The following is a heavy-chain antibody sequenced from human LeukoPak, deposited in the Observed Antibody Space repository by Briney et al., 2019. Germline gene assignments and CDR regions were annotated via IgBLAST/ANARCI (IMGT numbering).Heavy chain of an antibody. Sequence: QLQLQESGPGLVKPSETLSLTCTISGDYIGRINYYWGWIRQPPGKGLEWLVSMSYSGYTYYNPSLKSRVTTSIDTSKNQLSLNLKAVTAADTAVYYCARHAGSGWYTFDYWGQGTLVTVSS. V-gene: IGHV4-39*01. J-gene: IGHJ4*02. CDR3: ARHAGSGWYTFDY. CDR1: GDYIGRINYY. CDR2: MSYSGYT. D-gene: IGHD6-19*01.